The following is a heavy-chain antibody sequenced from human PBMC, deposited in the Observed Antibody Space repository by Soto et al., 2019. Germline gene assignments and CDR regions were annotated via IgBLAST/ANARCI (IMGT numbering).Heavy chain of an antibody. D-gene: IGHD5-12*01. CDR1: SDSITSSNW. J-gene: IGHJ4*02. CDR3: ARNRYGGYDFDY. Sequence: QVQLQESGPGLVKPSGTLSLTCAVSSDSITSSNWWSWVRQSPGKGLERIGEVSQSGSTNYIPPLKSRVPISVDKSRNQFSLRLNSVTAADTAVYYCARNRYGGYDFDYWGKGNLVTVSS. CDR2: VSQSGST. V-gene: IGHV4-4*02.